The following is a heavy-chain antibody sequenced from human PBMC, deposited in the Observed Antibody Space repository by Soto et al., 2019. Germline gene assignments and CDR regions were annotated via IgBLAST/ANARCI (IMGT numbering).Heavy chain of an antibody. D-gene: IGHD3-22*01. V-gene: IGHV4-61*01. CDR1: GGSVSSGSYY. CDR3: ARGVRNYYDSSGQYYFDY. CDR2: IYYSGST. J-gene: IGHJ4*02. Sequence: SETLSLTCTVSGGSVSSGSYYWSWIRQPPGKGLEWIGYIYYSGSTNYNPSLKSRVTISVDTSKNQFSLKLSSVTAADTAVYYCARGVRNYYDSSGQYYFDYWGQGTLVTVSS.